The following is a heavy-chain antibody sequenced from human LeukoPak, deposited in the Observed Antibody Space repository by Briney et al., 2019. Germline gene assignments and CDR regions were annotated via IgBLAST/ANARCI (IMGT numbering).Heavy chain of an antibody. CDR1: GYSISSGYY. Sequence: SETLSLTCTVSGYSISSGYYWGWIRQPPGKGLEWIGSIYHSGSTYYNPSLKSRVTISVDTSKNQFSLKLSSVTAADTAVYYCARTFIGIAAVQHFDYWGQGTLVTVSS. V-gene: IGHV4-38-2*02. D-gene: IGHD6-13*01. CDR2: IYHSGST. CDR3: ARTFIGIAAVQHFDY. J-gene: IGHJ4*02.